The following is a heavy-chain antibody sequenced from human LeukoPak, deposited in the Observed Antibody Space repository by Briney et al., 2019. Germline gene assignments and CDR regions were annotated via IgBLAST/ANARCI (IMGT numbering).Heavy chain of an antibody. J-gene: IGHJ6*02. D-gene: IGHD3-9*01. CDR1: GASFSTYY. V-gene: IGHV4-34*01. CDR3: ARLILTGYYGMDV. Sequence: PSETLSLTCAVYGASFSTYYWSWIRQPPGKGLEWIGEINHSGSTNYSPSLKSRVIISIDTSNNQFSLKLSSVTAADTAVYYCARLILTGYYGMDVWGQGTTVTVSS. CDR2: INHSGST.